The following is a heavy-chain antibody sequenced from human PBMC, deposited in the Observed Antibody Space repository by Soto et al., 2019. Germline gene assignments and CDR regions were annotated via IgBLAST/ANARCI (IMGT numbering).Heavy chain of an antibody. D-gene: IGHD2-21*01. J-gene: IGHJ4*02. V-gene: IGHV4-34*01. Sequence: QLHLQQWGAGLLKPSETLSLTCAVYGGPFNNYYWSWIRQSPTKGLEWIGEINHTGSPNYNPSLRSRVTISLDTSKKQISLQLSSVTAADTAVYYCASQVGIPNNRVGVVWGQGTLVTVSS. CDR1: GGPFNNYY. CDR2: INHTGSP. CDR3: ASQVGIPNNRVGVV.